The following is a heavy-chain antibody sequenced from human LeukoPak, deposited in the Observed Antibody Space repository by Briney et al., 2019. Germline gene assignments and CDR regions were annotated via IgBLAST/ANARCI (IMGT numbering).Heavy chain of an antibody. CDR2: IYYSGST. Sequence: SETLSLTCTVSGGSISSGGYYWSWIRQHPGKGLEWIGYIYYSGSTYYNPSLKSRVTISVDTSKNQFSLKLSSVTAADTAVYYCARRHFTVTSDYWGQGTLVTVSS. J-gene: IGHJ4*02. V-gene: IGHV4-31*03. D-gene: IGHD4-17*01. CDR3: ARRHFTVTSDY. CDR1: GGSISSGGYY.